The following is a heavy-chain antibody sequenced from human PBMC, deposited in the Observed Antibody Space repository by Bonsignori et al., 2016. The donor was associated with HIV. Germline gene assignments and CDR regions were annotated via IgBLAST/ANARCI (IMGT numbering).Heavy chain of an antibody. V-gene: IGHV1-8*01. CDR2: MNPNSGNT. Sequence: WVRQAPGQGLEWMGWMNPNSGNTGYAQKFQGRVTMTRNTSISTAYMELSSLRSEDTAVYYCARGSRGYGSGPWGQGTLVTVSS. D-gene: IGHD3-10*01. CDR3: ARGSRGYGSGP. J-gene: IGHJ5*02.